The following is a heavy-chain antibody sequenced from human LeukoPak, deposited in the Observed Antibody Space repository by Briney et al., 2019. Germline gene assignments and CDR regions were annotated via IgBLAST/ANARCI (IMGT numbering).Heavy chain of an antibody. V-gene: IGHV3-11*01. D-gene: IGHD1-20*01. CDR1: GFTFSDYY. CDR3: ARGRPNWNLLDYFDY. CDR2: ISSSGSTI. J-gene: IGHJ4*02. Sequence: GGSLRLSCAASGFTFSDYYMSWIRQAPGKGLEWVSYISSSGSTIYYADSVKGRFTISRDNAKNSLYLQMNSLRAEDTAVYYCARGRPNWNLLDYFDYWGQGTLVTVSS.